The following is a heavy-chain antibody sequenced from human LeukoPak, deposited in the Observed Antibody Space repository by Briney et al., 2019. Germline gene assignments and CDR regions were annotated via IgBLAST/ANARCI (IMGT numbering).Heavy chain of an antibody. CDR2: INHSGST. Sequence: SETLSLTCAVYGGSFSGYYWSWIRQPPGKGLEWIGEINHSGSTNYNPSLKSRVTISVDTSKNQFSLKLSSVTAAGTAVYYCAYCSSTSCYPRFDPWGQGTLVTVSS. CDR3: AYCSSTSCYPRFDP. J-gene: IGHJ5*02. CDR1: GGSFSGYY. D-gene: IGHD2-2*01. V-gene: IGHV4-34*01.